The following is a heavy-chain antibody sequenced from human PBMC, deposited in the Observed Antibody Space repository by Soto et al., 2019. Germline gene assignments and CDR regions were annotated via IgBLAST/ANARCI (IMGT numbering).Heavy chain of an antibody. CDR3: ARVFTVRRGSGSDY. CDR1: GYTFTSYD. CDR2: MNPYSGNI. J-gene: IGHJ4*02. Sequence: ASVKVSCKASGYTFTSYDIHWVRQATGQGLEWMGWMNPYSGNIGYAQKFQGRVTMTRNTSISTAYMELSSLRSEDTAIYYCARVFTVRRGSGSDYWGQGTLATVSS. V-gene: IGHV1-8*01. D-gene: IGHD1-26*01.